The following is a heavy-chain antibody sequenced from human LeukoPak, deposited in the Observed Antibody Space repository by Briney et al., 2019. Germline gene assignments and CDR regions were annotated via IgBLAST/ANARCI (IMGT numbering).Heavy chain of an antibody. J-gene: IGHJ4*02. Sequence: PGGSLRLSCAASGFTFSSIAMSWVRQAPDKGLEWVSTISGSGGGTYYADSVKGRFTISRDDSKDTLYLQMNSLRADDTAVYYLAKNLWRYRNNFFDYWGQGNLVTVSS. V-gene: IGHV3-23*01. CDR2: ISGSGGGT. CDR1: GFTFSSIA. CDR3: AKNLWRYRNNFFDY. D-gene: IGHD3-3*01.